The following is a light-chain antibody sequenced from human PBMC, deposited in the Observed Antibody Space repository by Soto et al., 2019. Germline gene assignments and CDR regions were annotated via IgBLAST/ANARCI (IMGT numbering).Light chain of an antibody. CDR2: DVS. CDR3: SSYAGSNNYV. CDR1: SSDVGGYNY. Sequence: SVLTQPPSGSGSPGQSVTISCTGTSSDVGGYNYVSWYHQHPGKAPKLMIYDVSKRPSGVPDRFSGSKSGNTASLTVSGLQAEDEADYYCSSYAGSNNYVFGTGTKVTVL. V-gene: IGLV2-8*01. J-gene: IGLJ1*01.